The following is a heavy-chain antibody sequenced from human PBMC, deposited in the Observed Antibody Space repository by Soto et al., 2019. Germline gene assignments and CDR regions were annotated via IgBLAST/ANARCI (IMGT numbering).Heavy chain of an antibody. D-gene: IGHD2-2*02. CDR1: GGKMEDYA. J-gene: IGHJ6*02. CDR3: AKDREYCSSTSCYIRYYYHVMAV. V-gene: IGHV3-9*01. Sequence: LRLPCGASGGKMEDYAGRRFRTAPGKGLEGVSGISWNSGRLGDADSGKGRFTISRDNAKNSVYLQMNSLRAEDTALYYCAKDREYCSSTSCYIRYYYHVMAVWVQGTTVPVSS. CDR2: ISWNSGRL.